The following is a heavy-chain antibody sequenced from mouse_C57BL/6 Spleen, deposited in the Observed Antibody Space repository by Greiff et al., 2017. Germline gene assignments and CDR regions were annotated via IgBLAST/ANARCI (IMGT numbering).Heavy chain of an antibody. CDR3: ARWRDYDGGYFDY. D-gene: IGHD2-4*01. Sequence: QVQLQQPGAELVKPGASVKLSCKASGYTFTSYWMHWVKQRPGQGLEWIGMIHPNSGSTNYNEKFKSKATLTVDKSSSTAYMQLSSLTSEDSAVYYCARWRDYDGGYFDYWGQGTTLTVSS. CDR2: IHPNSGST. CDR1: GYTFTSYW. V-gene: IGHV1-64*01. J-gene: IGHJ2*01.